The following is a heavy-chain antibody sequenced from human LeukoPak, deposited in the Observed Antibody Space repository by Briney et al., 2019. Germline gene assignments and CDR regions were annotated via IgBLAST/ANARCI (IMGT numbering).Heavy chain of an antibody. CDR1: GFSFSEAA. CDR2: IYSGGST. CDR3: ARDRSLDY. Sequence: GGSLRLSCAASGFSFSEAAIHWVRQAPGKGLEWVSVIYSGGSTYYADSVKGRFTISRDNSKNTLYLQMNSLRAEDTAVYYCARDRSLDYWGQGTLVTVSS. V-gene: IGHV3-53*01. J-gene: IGHJ4*02.